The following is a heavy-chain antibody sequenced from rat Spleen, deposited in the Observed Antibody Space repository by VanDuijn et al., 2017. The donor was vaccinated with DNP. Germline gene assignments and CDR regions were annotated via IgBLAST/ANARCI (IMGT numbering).Heavy chain of an antibody. CDR2: ISYSGST. J-gene: IGHJ4*01. CDR1: GYSITSNY. CDR3: ASYFYDGYYAMDA. Sequence: EVQLQESGPGLVRPSQSLSLTCSVTGYSITSNYWGWIRKFPGNKMEWIGHISYSGSTSYNPSLKSRGSITRDTSKNQFFLQLNSVTTEDTATYYCASYFYDGYYAMDAWGQGTSVTVSS. D-gene: IGHD1-12*02. V-gene: IGHV3-1*01.